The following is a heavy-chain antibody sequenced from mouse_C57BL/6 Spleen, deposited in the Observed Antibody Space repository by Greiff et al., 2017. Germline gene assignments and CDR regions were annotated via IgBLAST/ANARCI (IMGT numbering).Heavy chain of an antibody. CDR3: ARGGISGYFDY. Sequence: EVMLVESGGGLVKPGGSLKLSCAASGFTFSSYAMSWVRQTPEKRLEWVATISDGGSYTYYPDNVKGRFTISRDNAKNNLYLQMSHLKSEDTAMYYCARGGISGYFDYWGQGTTLTVSS. J-gene: IGHJ2*01. CDR1: GFTFSSYA. CDR2: ISDGGSYT. V-gene: IGHV5-4*03.